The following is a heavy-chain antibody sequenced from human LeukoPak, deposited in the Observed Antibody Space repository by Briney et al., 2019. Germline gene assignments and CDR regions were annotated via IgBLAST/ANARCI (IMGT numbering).Heavy chain of an antibody. CDR3: ARAPTDKGALDY. D-gene: IGHD4/OR15-4a*01. V-gene: IGHV4-59*12. J-gene: IGHJ4*02. CDR2: IYYSGIT. CDR1: GDSISNYY. Sequence: SETLSLTCAVSGDSISNYYWGWIRQPPGKGLEYIGYIYYSGITNYNPSLKSRVTISVDTSKNQFSLKLSSVTAADTAVYYCARAPTDKGALDYWGQGTLVTVSS.